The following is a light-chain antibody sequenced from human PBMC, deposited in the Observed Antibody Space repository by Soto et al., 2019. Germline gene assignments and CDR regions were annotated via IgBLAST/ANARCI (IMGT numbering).Light chain of an antibody. Sequence: QSVLTQPRSVSRSPGQSVTISCTGTSSDVGGYNYVSWYQQYPGKAPKLMIYDVSKRPSGVPDRFSGSKSGNTASLTISGLQAEDEADYYCCSYAGSCIYVFGTGTKVTVL. CDR3: CSYAGSCIYV. CDR1: SSDVGGYNY. V-gene: IGLV2-11*01. J-gene: IGLJ1*01. CDR2: DVS.